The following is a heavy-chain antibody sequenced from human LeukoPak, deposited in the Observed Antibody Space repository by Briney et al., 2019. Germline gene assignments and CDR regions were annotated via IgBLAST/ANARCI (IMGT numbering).Heavy chain of an antibody. CDR2: LSYDGSNE. J-gene: IGHJ4*02. CDR1: GFPFSSYG. Sequence: GGSLRLSCAASGFPFSSYGMHWVRQAPGKGLEWVAVLSYDGSNEYYADSVKGRFTISSDNSKNTLYLPMNTLRVEDTAVYYCAGSWFYRDYFEYWGQGTLVTVSS. D-gene: IGHD3-10*01. V-gene: IGHV3-30*03. CDR3: AGSWFYRDYFEY.